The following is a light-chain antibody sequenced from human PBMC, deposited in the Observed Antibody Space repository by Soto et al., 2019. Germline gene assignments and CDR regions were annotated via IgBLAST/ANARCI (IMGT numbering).Light chain of an antibody. CDR3: AAWDASLNGYV. Sequence: QSVLTQPPSASGTPGQRVTISCSGSSSNIGSKTVNWYQQLPGTVPKLLIYNSYQRPSGVPDRFSGSKSGTSASLAISGLHSEDESDYYCAAWDASLNGYVFGAGT. J-gene: IGLJ1*01. CDR1: SSNIGSKT. CDR2: NSY. V-gene: IGLV1-44*01.